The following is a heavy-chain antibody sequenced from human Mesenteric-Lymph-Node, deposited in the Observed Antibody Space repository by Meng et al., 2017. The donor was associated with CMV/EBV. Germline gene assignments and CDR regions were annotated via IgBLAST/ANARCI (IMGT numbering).Heavy chain of an antibody. CDR1: GYTFPGYY. D-gene: IGHD1-26*01. J-gene: IGHJ4*02. CDR3: AREGSISGSLD. V-gene: IGHV1-2*02. CDR2: INPNNHDT. Sequence: SCKPSGYTFPGYYMHCVRQAPGQGLEWMGWINPNNHDTKFAQKFQGRVTMTRDTSISTAYMELSSLTSDDTAVYYCAREGSISGSLDWGQGTLVTVSS.